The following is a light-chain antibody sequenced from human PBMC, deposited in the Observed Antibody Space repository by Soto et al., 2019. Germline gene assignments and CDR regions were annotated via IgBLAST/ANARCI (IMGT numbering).Light chain of an antibody. V-gene: IGKV3-11*01. CDR2: DAS. Sequence: EIVLTQSPATLSLSPGERATLSCRASQRVSSYLAWYQQKPGQAPRLLIYDASNSATGVPASFSGSGSATDFTLTISSLEPEDFAFYYWQERNNGPNNFGQGTKLESK. CDR1: QRVSSY. CDR3: QERNNGPNN. J-gene: IGKJ2*01.